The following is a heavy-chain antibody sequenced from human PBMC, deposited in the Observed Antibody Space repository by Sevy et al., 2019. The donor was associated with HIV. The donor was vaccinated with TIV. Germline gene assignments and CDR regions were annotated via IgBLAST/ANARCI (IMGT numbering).Heavy chain of an antibody. CDR1: GYTFTSYY. J-gene: IGHJ4*02. D-gene: IGHD5-18*01. CDR3: AGVDTAMGIDY. CDR2: INPSGGST. V-gene: IGHV1-46*01. Sequence: ASVKVSCKASGYTFTSYYMHWVRQAPGQGLEWMGIINPSGGSTSYGQKFQGRVTMTRNTSTSTVYMERGSLRSEDTAVYYCAGVDTAMGIDYWGQGTLVTVSS.